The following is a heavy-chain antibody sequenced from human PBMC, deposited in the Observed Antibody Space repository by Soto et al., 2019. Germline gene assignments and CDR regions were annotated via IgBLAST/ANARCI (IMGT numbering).Heavy chain of an antibody. CDR1: GGSLSGYY. V-gene: IGHV4-34*01. J-gene: IGHJ6*03. CDR2: INHSGST. CDR3: ARGIYDFSAPGYYYYYMDV. D-gene: IGHD3-3*01. Sequence: SETLSLTCAVYGGSLSGYYWSWIRQPPGKGLEWIGEINHSGSTNYNPSLKSRVTISVDTSKNQFSLKLSSVTAADTAVYYCARGIYDFSAPGYYYYYMDVWGKGTTVTVSS.